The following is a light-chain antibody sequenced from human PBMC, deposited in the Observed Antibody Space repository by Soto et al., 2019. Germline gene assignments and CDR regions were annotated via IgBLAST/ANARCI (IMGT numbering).Light chain of an antibody. J-gene: IGLJ2*01. CDR1: SSNIGNNY. CDR2: DSN. Sequence: QSVLTQPPSVSAAPRQKVTISCSGSSSNIGNNYVSWYQQLPGTAPKLLIYDSNKRPSGIPDRFSGSKSGTSATLGITGLQTGDEADYYCGTWDSSLSVGVFGGGTKLTVL. CDR3: GTWDSSLSVGV. V-gene: IGLV1-51*01.